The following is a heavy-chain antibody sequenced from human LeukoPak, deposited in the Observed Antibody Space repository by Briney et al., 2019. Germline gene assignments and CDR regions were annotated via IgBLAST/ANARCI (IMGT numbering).Heavy chain of an antibody. CDR1: GGSISSYY. Sequence: SETLSLTCTVSGGSISSYYWSWIRQPPGKGLEWIGYIYYSGSTNYNPSLKSRVTISVDTSKNQFSLKLSSVTAADTAVYYCARDLILSEDGHYYGMDVWGQGTTVTVSS. D-gene: IGHD5-24*01. J-gene: IGHJ6*02. V-gene: IGHV4-59*01. CDR3: ARDLILSEDGHYYGMDV. CDR2: IYYSGST.